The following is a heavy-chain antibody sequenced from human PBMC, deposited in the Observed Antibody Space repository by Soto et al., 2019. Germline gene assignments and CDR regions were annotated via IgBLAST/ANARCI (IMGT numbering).Heavy chain of an antibody. Sequence: QVQLVQSGAEVKKPGSSVKVSCKASGGTFSSYAISWVRQAPGQGLEWMGGIIPIFGTANYAQKFQRSVTITADESTSTDYMELSSLRSEDTAVYYCARQNTVAGTYDYWGQGTLVTVSS. CDR2: IIPIFGTA. V-gene: IGHV1-69*12. D-gene: IGHD6-19*01. CDR1: GGTFSSYA. J-gene: IGHJ4*02. CDR3: ARQNTVAGTYDY.